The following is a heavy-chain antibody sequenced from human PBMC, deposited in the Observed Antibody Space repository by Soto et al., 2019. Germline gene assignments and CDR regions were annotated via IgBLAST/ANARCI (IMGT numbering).Heavy chain of an antibody. CDR2: IYHSGIT. J-gene: IGHJ4*02. V-gene: IGHV4-30-2*01. CDR3: ARGMTTVTTVDY. D-gene: IGHD4-17*01. Sequence: HLQLQESGSGLVKPSQTLSLTCAVSGGSISSGGYSWSWIRQPPGKGLECIGYIYHSGITYYNPSLKSRVTISVERSKNQFSLKLSSVTAADTAVYYCARGMTTVTTVDYWGKGTLVTVSS. CDR1: GGSISSGGYS.